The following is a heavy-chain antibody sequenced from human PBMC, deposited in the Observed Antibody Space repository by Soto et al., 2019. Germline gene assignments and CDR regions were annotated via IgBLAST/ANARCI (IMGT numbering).Heavy chain of an antibody. CDR2: IYWNDDK. CDR3: ARNYYDFWSGYPNWFDS. CDR1: GFSLSTSGVG. V-gene: IGHV2-5*01. Sequence: GSGPTLVNPTQTLTLTCTSSGFSLSTSGVGVGWIRQPPGKALEWLALIYWNDDKRYSPSLKSRLTITKDTSKNQVVLTMTNMDPVDTATYYCARNYYDFWSGYPNWFDSWCQGTLVTVSS. J-gene: IGHJ5*01. D-gene: IGHD3-3*01.